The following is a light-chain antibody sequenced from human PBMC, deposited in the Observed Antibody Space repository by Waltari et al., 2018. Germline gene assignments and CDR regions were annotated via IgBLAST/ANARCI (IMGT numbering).Light chain of an antibody. CDR3: SSYTSSSTVV. CDR2: DVS. CDR1: RRDVVGSNY. V-gene: IGLV2-14*01. J-gene: IGLJ2*01. Sequence: QSGLTQTASVSGSPGPSLPISCTCTRRDVVGSNYLSWYQQYPGKAPTLMIYDVSKPPSGVSTRFSGSKSGNTASLTISGLQAEDEADYYCSSYTSSSTVVFGGGTKLTVL.